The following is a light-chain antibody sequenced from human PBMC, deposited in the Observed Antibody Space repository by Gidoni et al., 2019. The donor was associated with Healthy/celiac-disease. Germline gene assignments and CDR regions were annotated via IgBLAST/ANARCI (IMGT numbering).Light chain of an antibody. CDR1: QSVLYTSNNKNY. Sequence: DIVMTQSPDSLAVSLGERATINCKSSQSVLYTSNNKNYLAWYQQKPGQPPKLLIYWASTRESGVSDRFSGSGSGTDFTLTISSLQAEDVAVYYCQQYYSTPFTFXGXTKVEIK. CDR2: WAS. V-gene: IGKV4-1*01. J-gene: IGKJ4*01. CDR3: QQYYSTPFT.